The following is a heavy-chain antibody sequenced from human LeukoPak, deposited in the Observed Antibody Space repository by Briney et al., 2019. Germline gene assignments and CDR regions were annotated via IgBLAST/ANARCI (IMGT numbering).Heavy chain of an antibody. Sequence: GASVKVSCKASGGTFSSYAISWVRQAPGQGLEWMGGIIPIFGTANYAQKFQGRVTITADESTSTAYMELSSLRSEDTAVYYCARAADGYNHNDYWGQGTLVTVSS. J-gene: IGHJ4*02. CDR3: ARAADGYNHNDY. D-gene: IGHD5-24*01. CDR2: IIPIFGTA. V-gene: IGHV1-69*13. CDR1: GGTFSSYA.